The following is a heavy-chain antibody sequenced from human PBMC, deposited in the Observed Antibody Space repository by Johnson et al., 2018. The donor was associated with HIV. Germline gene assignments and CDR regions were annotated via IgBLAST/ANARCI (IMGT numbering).Heavy chain of an antibody. J-gene: IGHJ3*02. V-gene: IGHV3-20*04. CDR3: ARGYTWNDVSI. CDR1: GFTFDDYD. D-gene: IGHD1-1*01. Sequence: VQLVESGGSVVRPGGSLRLSCVGSGFTFDDYDMTWVRQSPGKGLEWVSGINWNGGTTGYTDSVKGRFTICRDNAKNSLYLQMNSLRAEDTALYYCARGYTWNDVSIWGQGTMVTVSS. CDR2: INWNGGTT.